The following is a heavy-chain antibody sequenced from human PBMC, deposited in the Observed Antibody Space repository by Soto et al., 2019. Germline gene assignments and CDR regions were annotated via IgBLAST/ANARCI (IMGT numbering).Heavy chain of an antibody. Sequence: PGESLKISCKGSGYSFTSYWIGWVRQMPGKGLEWMGIIYPGDSDTRYSPSFQGQVTISADKSISTAYLQWSSLKASDTAMYYCARLAIAAAGPGPENYGMDVWGQGTTVTVSS. CDR2: IYPGDSDT. CDR3: ARLAIAAAGPGPENYGMDV. J-gene: IGHJ6*02. CDR1: GYSFTSYW. D-gene: IGHD6-13*01. V-gene: IGHV5-51*01.